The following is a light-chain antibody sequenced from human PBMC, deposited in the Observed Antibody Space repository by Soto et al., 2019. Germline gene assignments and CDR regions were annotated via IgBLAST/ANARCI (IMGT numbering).Light chain of an antibody. Sequence: EIVMTQSPATLSVVQGERATLSCRASQTVSSNLAWYQQKPGQAPRLLTYGASTRATGIPARFSGSGSGTDFTLTISSLQPEDFATYYCQQSYSTLGTFGQGTKV. CDR2: GAS. CDR3: QQSYSTLGT. V-gene: IGKV3-15*01. CDR1: QTVSSN. J-gene: IGKJ1*01.